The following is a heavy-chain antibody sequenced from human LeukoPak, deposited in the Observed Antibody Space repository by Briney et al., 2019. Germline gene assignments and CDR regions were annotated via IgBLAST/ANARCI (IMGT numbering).Heavy chain of an antibody. J-gene: IGHJ5*02. Sequence: PSETLSLTCTVSGGSISSSGYSWSWIRQPPGKGLEWIGYIHHTGSTYYNPSLKSRVTISVDRSKNQFSLKLSSVTAADTAMYFCARTPTYCGGDCYYFDPWGQGTLVTVSS. D-gene: IGHD2-21*02. CDR2: IHHTGST. V-gene: IGHV4-30-2*01. CDR1: GGSISSSGYS. CDR3: ARTPTYCGGDCYYFDP.